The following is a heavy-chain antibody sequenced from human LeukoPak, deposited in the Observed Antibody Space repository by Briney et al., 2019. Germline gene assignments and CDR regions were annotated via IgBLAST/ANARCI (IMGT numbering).Heavy chain of an antibody. CDR3: ASPILNYYDSSGYLAPLAT. Sequence: SETLSLTCTVSGGSISSSSYYWGWIRQPPGKGLEWIGEINHSGSTNYNPSLKSRVTISVDTSKNQFSLKLSSVTAADTAVYYCASPILNYYDSSGYLAPLATWGQGTLVTVSS. V-gene: IGHV4-39*07. D-gene: IGHD3-22*01. CDR2: INHSGST. CDR1: GGSISSSSYY. J-gene: IGHJ5*02.